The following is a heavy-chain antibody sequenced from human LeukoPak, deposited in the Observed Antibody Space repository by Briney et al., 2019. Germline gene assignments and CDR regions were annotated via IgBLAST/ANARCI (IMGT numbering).Heavy chain of an antibody. CDR2: IFYSGHS. V-gene: IGHV4-59*08. J-gene: IGHJ4*02. CDR3: ARHGPEYYDATGYYNFDS. Sequence: SETLSLTCTVSGDSINTYYWSGIRQPPGKGLEWIGFIFYSGHSKYNPSLKSRLTLSLDTSKSPFSLKLTSVTAADTAVYYCARHGPEYYDATGYYNFDSWSQGTLVTVSS. D-gene: IGHD3-22*01. CDR1: GDSINTYY.